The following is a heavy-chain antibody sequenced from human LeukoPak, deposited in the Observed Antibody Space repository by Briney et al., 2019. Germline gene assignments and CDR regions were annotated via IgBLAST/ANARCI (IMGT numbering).Heavy chain of an antibody. Sequence: ASVKVSCKASGYTFTGYYMHWVRQAPGQGLEWMGWINPNSGGTNYAQKFQGRVTMTRDTSISTAYMELGRLRSDDTAVYYCARGKTTVTTYRPFQHWGQGTLVTVSS. CDR3: ARGKTTVTTYRPFQH. CDR1: GYTFTGYY. J-gene: IGHJ1*01. V-gene: IGHV1-2*02. D-gene: IGHD4-17*01. CDR2: INPNSGGT.